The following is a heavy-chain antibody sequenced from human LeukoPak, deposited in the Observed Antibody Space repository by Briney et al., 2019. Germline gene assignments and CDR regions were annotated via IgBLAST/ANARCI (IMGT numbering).Heavy chain of an antibody. V-gene: IGHV4-61*02. J-gene: IGHJ5*02. CDR3: ATISGGYRTPA. Sequence: SETLSLTCTVSGGSISSGSYYWSWIRQPAGKGMEWIGRIYTTGSTNYNPSLKSRVTISVDTSKSQFSLKLSSVTAADTAVYYCATISGGYRTPAWGQGILVTVSS. D-gene: IGHD1-26*01. CDR2: IYTTGST. CDR1: GGSISSGSYY.